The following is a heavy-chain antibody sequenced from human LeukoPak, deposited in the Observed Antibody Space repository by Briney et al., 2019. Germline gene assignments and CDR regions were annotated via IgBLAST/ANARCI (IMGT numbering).Heavy chain of an antibody. D-gene: IGHD3-22*01. CDR3: ARDPGSITMMPTYYFDY. Sequence: SQTLSLTCAISGDSFSSNSAAWSWIRQSPSRGLEWLGRTYYRSKWYNDYAVSGKSLINNNPDTSKTQFSLQLNSVAPEDTAVYYCARDPGSITMMPTYYFDYWGQGTLVTVSS. CDR1: GDSFSSNSAA. J-gene: IGHJ4*02. V-gene: IGHV6-1*01. CDR2: TYYRSKWYN.